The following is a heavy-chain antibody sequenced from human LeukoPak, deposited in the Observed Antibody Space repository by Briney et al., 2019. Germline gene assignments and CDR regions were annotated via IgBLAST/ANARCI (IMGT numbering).Heavy chain of an antibody. J-gene: IGHJ3*02. CDR3: ARDLRMTYGGNRYDAFDI. CDR2: IYYSGST. CDR1: GGSFSSYY. D-gene: IGHD4-23*01. Sequence: SETLSLTCAVYGGSFSSYYWSWIRQPPGKGLEWIGYIYYSGSTNYNPSLKSRVTISVDTSKNQFSLKLSSVTAADTAVYYCARDLRMTYGGNRYDAFDIWGQGTMVTVSS. V-gene: IGHV4-59*01.